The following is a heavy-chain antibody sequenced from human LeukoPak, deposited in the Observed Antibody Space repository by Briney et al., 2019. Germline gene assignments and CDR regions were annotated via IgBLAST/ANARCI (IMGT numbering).Heavy chain of an antibody. V-gene: IGHV3-21*01. CDR1: GFTFSTFA. CDR2: ISISSTYI. CDR3: ARVGGGSGSYYPDY. D-gene: IGHD3-10*01. J-gene: IGHJ4*02. Sequence: GGSLRLSCAASGFTFSTFAMIWVRQPPGKGLEWVSSISISSTYIYYADSVKGRFTISRDNAKNSLYLQMNSLRAEDTAVYYCARVGGGSGSYYPDYWGQGTLVTVSS.